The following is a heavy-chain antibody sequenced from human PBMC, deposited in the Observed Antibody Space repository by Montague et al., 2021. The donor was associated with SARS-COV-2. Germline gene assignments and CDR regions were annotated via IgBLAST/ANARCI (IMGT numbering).Heavy chain of an antibody. V-gene: IGHV6-1*01. CDR1: GDSVWSNTAV. Sequence: CAISGDSVWSNTAVWNWIRQSPSGGLEWLGRTNCRSKWTSDYATSVEGRISIDPDTSKNQFFLHLRSVTPEDTGVYYCVRDTGSAQAGFDAWGQGTLVTVSS. D-gene: IGHD4-17*01. CDR2: TNCRSKWTS. J-gene: IGHJ4*02. CDR3: VRDTGSAQAGFDA.